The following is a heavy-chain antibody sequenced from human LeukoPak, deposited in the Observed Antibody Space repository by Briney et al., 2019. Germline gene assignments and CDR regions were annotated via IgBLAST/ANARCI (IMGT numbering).Heavy chain of an antibody. D-gene: IGHD6-19*01. CDR3: ARERGGSKLTGLYGRDYYYMDV. CDR2: IYTSGST. CDR1: GGSISSGSYY. J-gene: IGHJ6*03. Sequence: KPSETLSLTCTVSGGSISSGSYYWSWIRQPAGKGLEWIGRIYTSGSTNYNPSLKSRVTISVDTSKNQFSLKLSSVTAADTAVYYCARERGGSKLTGLYGRDYYYMDVWGKGTTVTVSS. V-gene: IGHV4-61*02.